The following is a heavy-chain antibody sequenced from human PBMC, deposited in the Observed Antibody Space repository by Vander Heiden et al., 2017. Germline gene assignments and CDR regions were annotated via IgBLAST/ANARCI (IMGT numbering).Heavy chain of an antibody. Sequence: EVQLLESGGGLVQPGGSLRLSCAASGFTFSSYAMSWVRQAPGKGLEWVSAISGSGGSTYYADSGKGRFTISRDNSKNTLYLQMNSLRAEDTAVYYCAKVRVRDYVRFLDYWGQGTLVTVSS. D-gene: IGHD3-10*02. CDR2: ISGSGGST. V-gene: IGHV3-23*01. CDR1: GFTFSSYA. J-gene: IGHJ4*02. CDR3: AKVRVRDYVRFLDY.